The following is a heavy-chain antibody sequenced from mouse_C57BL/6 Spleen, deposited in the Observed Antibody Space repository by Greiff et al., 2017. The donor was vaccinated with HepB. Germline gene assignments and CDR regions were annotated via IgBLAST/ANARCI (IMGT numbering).Heavy chain of an antibody. CDR2: ISDGGSYT. Sequence: EVQGVESGGGLVKPGGSLKLSCAASGFTFSSYALSWVRQTPEKRLEWVATISDGGSYTYYPDNVKGRFTISRDNAKNNLYLQMSHLKSEDTAMYYCAREESTVVALDYWGQGTSVTVSS. J-gene: IGHJ4*01. D-gene: IGHD1-1*01. CDR3: AREESTVVALDY. V-gene: IGHV5-4*01. CDR1: GFTFSSYA.